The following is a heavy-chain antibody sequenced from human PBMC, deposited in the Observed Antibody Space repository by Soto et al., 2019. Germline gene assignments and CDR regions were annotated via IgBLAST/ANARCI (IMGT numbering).Heavy chain of an antibody. CDR3: ARRGLDYDSSGYFDY. D-gene: IGHD3-22*01. J-gene: IGHJ4*02. V-gene: IGHV4-39*01. CDR1: GGSISSYY. Sequence: SETLSLTCTVSGGSISSYYWGWIRQPPGKGLEWIGSIYYSGSTYYNPSLKSRVTISVDTSKNQYSLKLSSVTAADTAVYYCARRGLDYDSSGYFDYWGQGTLVTVSS. CDR2: IYYSGST.